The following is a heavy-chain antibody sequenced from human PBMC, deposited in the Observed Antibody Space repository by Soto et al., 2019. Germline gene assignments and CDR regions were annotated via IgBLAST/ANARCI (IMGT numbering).Heavy chain of an antibody. CDR2: IYYSGAT. CDR3: ARRSAGHWYFDL. Sequence: PSETLSLTCTVSGGSISSSDYYWAWVRQPPGKGLEWIGSIYYSGATYYNPSLKSRVTMSVDTARDQFSLELRSVTAADTAVYYCARRSAGHWYFDLWGRGTLVTVSS. CDR1: GGSISSSDYY. J-gene: IGHJ2*01. D-gene: IGHD3-10*01. V-gene: IGHV4-39*01.